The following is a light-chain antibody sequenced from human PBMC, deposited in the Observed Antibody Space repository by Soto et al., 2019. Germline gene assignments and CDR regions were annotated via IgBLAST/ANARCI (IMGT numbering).Light chain of an antibody. CDR3: NSFRSTTTTPYYV. Sequence: QSALTQPASVSASPGQSITISCTGTSSGVGGYNYVSWYQQHPGRAPKLMIYEVSNRPSGVSNRFSGSKSGNTASLSISGLQAEDEADYYCNSFRSTTTTPYYVFGTGTKVTVL. CDR2: EVS. J-gene: IGLJ1*01. CDR1: SSGVGGYNY. V-gene: IGLV2-14*01.